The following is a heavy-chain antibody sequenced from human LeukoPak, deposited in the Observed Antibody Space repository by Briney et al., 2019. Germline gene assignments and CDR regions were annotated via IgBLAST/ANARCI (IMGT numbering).Heavy chain of an antibody. V-gene: IGHV3-74*01. CDR3: ARDGDDGI. Sequence: QPGGSLRLSCAASGFRFNTYWMHWVRQAPGEGLVWVSLISSDGSKALYADSVQGRFTISRDNAKNSLYLQMNSLRAEDTALYHCARDGDDGIWGQGTLVTVSS. CDR2: ISSDGSKA. D-gene: IGHD7-27*01. J-gene: IGHJ4*02. CDR1: GFRFNTYW.